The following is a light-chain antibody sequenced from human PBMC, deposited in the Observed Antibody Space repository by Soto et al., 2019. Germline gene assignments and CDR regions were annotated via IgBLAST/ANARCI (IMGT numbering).Light chain of an antibody. CDR3: QKYNNPPRT. CDR1: QGISNY. CDR2: ASS. V-gene: IGKV1-27*01. Sequence: DIQMTQSPSSLSASVGDTVTITCRASQGISNYLAWYQQKPGQVTNLLIYASSTLDSGVPSRFSGGGSGTDFTFTISSLRPEDVATYYCQKYNNPPRTFGQGTEVEI. J-gene: IGKJ1*01.